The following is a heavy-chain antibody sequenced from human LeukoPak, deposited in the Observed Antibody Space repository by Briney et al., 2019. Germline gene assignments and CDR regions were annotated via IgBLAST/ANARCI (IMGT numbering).Heavy chain of an antibody. J-gene: IGHJ6*03. CDR2: ISSSSGNI. D-gene: IGHD3-16*02. CDR1: GFTVSSNS. CDR3: ARDRGGIGYYMDV. V-gene: IGHV3-48*01. Sequence: PGGSLRLSCTVSGFTVSSNSMSWVRQAPGKGLEWVSYISSSSGNIYYADSVKGRFTISRDNAKTSLYLQMNSLRAEDTALYYCARDRGGIGYYMDVWGKGTTVTVSS.